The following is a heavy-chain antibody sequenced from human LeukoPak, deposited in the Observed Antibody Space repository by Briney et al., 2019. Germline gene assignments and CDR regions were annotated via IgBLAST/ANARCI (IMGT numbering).Heavy chain of an antibody. J-gene: IGHJ5*02. CDR3: ARDRGNWFDP. CDR1: GFTFSSYW. D-gene: IGHD3-16*01. V-gene: IGHV3-7*03. Sequence: PGGSLRLSCVASGFTFSSYWMSWVCQAPGKGLEWVANIKEDGSEKYYVDSVKGRFTISRDNAKNSLYLQMNSPRAEDTAVYYCARDRGNWFDPWGQGTLVTVSS. CDR2: IKEDGSEK.